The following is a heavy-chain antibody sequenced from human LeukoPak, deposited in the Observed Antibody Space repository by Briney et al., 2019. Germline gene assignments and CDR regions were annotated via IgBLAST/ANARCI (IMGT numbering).Heavy chain of an antibody. CDR1: GYSFTSYW. V-gene: IGHV5-51*01. CDR3: VSGFGYSGSYHYFDY. CDR2: IYPGDSDT. J-gene: IGHJ4*02. D-gene: IGHD1-26*01. Sequence: GESLKISCKGSGYSFTSYWIGWVRQMPGKGLEWMGIIYPGDSDTRYSPSFQGQVTISADKSISTAYLQWSSLKASDTAMYYCVSGFGYSGSYHYFDYWGQGTLVTVSS.